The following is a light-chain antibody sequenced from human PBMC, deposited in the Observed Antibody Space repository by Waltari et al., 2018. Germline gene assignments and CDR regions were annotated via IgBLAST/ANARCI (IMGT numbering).Light chain of an antibody. J-gene: IGLJ3*02. CDR2: DDT. CDR3: QVWDSSRHHWV. Sequence: SYVLTQAPSVSVAPGQTASVTCGGDNIGNKNVHWYRQKPGQAPVLVGHDDTARPAGIPARLTGSNGGNTATLTISRVDAGDEADYYCQVWDSSRHHWVFGGGTTLTVL. CDR1: NIGNKN. V-gene: IGLV3-21*02.